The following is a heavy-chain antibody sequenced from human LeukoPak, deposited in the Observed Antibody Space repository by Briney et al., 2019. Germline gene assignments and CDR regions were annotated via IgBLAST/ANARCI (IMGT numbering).Heavy chain of an antibody. Sequence: PSETLSLTCTVSGGSISSYYWSWIRQPPGKGLEWIGYIYYSGSTNYNPSLKSRVTISVDTSKNQFSLKLSSVTVADTAVYYCARGVFLDYWGQGTLVTVSS. CDR3: ARGVFLDY. J-gene: IGHJ4*02. V-gene: IGHV4-59*01. CDR2: IYYSGST. CDR1: GGSISSYY.